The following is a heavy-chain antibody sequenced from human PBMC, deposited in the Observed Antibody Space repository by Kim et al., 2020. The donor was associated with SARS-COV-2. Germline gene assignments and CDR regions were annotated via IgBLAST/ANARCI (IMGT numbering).Heavy chain of an antibody. Sequence: DSVRGRFTISRDNSKNTMYLQMGSLRAEDKAVYYCARGRFGGTYSRHFDYWGQGALVIVSS. J-gene: IGHJ4*02. CDR3: ARGRFGGTYSRHFDY. D-gene: IGHD1-26*01. V-gene: IGHV3-64*02.